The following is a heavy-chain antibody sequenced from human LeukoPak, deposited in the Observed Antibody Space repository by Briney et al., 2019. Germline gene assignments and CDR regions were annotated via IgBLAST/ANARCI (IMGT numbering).Heavy chain of an antibody. CDR1: AFTFSNYW. Sequence: GGSLRLYCTASAFTFSNYWMSWVRQAPGKGLEWVASINQDGSAKDSVHSVEGRFIISRDNVKNSLYLQMDSLRAEDTAVYYCARTSRASPGWRPRLKNAFDLWGLGTLVTVSS. J-gene: IGHJ3*01. CDR3: ARTSRASPGWRPRLKNAFDL. CDR2: INQDGSAK. D-gene: IGHD6-6*01. V-gene: IGHV3-7*03.